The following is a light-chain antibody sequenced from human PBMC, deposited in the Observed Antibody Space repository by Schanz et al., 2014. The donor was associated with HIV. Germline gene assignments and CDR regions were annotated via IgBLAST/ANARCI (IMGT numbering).Light chain of an antibody. J-gene: IGKJ2*01. CDR1: QNINNN. Sequence: DIQMTQSPSSLSASVGDRVTVACRASQNINNNLNWYQQKPGKAPKLLIYTASNVQSGVPSRFSGSGSGTDFTLTINGLQPDDFATYYCQQLNSFPYTFGQGTMLEI. CDR3: QQLNSFPYT. V-gene: IGKV1-17*01. CDR2: TAS.